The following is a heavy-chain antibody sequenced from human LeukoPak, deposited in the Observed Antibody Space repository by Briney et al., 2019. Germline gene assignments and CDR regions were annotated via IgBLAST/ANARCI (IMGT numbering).Heavy chain of an antibody. CDR1: GYTFSSYY. J-gene: IGHJ4*02. Sequence: GASVKLSCKASGYTFSSYYMHWLRQAPGQGLEWMGIINPSGGSTSYAQKFQGRVTMTRDTSTTTVYMELSSLRSEDTAVYYCARGYFGPDGPDDYWGQGTLVTVSS. D-gene: IGHD2/OR15-2a*01. V-gene: IGHV1-46*01. CDR3: ARGYFGPDGPDDY. CDR2: INPSGGST.